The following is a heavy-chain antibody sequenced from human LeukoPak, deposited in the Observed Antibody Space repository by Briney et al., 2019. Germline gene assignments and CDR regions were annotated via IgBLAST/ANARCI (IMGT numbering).Heavy chain of an antibody. D-gene: IGHD3-10*01. V-gene: IGHV3-23*01. CDR2: ISGSGGST. CDR1: GFTFSSYA. CDR3: AKGGSSITMVRGVPADY. J-gene: IGHJ4*02. Sequence: GGSLRLSCAASGFTFSSYAMSWVRQAPGKGLEWVSAISGSGGSTYYADSVKGRFTISRDNSKNTLYLQMNSLRAEDTAVYYCAKGGSSITMVRGVPADYWGQGTLVTVSS.